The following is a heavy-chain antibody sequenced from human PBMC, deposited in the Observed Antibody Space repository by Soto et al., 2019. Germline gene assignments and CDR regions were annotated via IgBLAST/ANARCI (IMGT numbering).Heavy chain of an antibody. D-gene: IGHD5-12*01. CDR1: GGTFSSYA. J-gene: IGHJ6*04. Sequence: QVQLVQSGAEVKKPGSSVKVSCKASGGTFSSYAISWVRQAPGQGLEWMGGIIPIFGTANYAQKFQGRVTITADETTSTGYRGLSSLRADDTAVYYGARPYEDGDIVATGTPEPYAREVWGEGTTVAVAS. CDR3: ARPYEDGDIVATGTPEPYAREV. V-gene: IGHV1-69*01. CDR2: IIPIFGTA.